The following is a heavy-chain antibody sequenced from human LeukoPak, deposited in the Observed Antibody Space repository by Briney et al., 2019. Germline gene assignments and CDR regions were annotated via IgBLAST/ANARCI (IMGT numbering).Heavy chain of an antibody. CDR1: GGSISSSSYY. D-gene: IGHD3-22*01. CDR3: ASRASSGYPYYFDY. V-gene: IGHV4-39*07. J-gene: IGHJ4*02. Sequence: SETLSLTCTVSGGSISSSSYYWGWIRQPPGKGLEWIGSIYYSGSTYYNPSLKSRVTISVDTSKNQFSLKLSSVTAADTAVYYCASRASSGYPYYFDYWGQGTLVTVSS. CDR2: IYYSGST.